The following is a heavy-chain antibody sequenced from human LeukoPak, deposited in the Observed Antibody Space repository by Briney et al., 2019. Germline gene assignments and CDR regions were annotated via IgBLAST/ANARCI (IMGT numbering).Heavy chain of an antibody. D-gene: IGHD3-22*01. CDR2: ISGSGGGT. CDR1: GITLSNYG. Sequence: PGGSLRLSCEVSGITLSNYGMSWVRQAPGKGLEWVAGISGSGGGTNYAESVKGRFTISRDNSKNTLYLQMNSLRAEDTAVYFCAKRGVVIRVILVGFHKEAYYFDSWGQGALVSASS. V-gene: IGHV3-23*01. CDR3: AKRGVVIRVILVGFHKEAYYFDS. J-gene: IGHJ4*02.